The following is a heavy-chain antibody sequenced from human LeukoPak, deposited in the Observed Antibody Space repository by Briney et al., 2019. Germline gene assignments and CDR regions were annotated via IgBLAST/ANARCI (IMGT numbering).Heavy chain of an antibody. CDR2: ISGSGGST. J-gene: IGHJ4*02. V-gene: IGHV3-23*01. CDR1: GFTFSSYA. CDR3: AKSRARREESSGSIDS. Sequence: PGGSLRLSCAASGFTFSSYAMSWVRQAPGKGLEWVSAISGSGGSTYYADSVKGRFTISRDNSKNTLYLQMNSLRAEDTAVYYCAKSRARREESSGSIDSWGQGTLVTVSS. D-gene: IGHD3-22*01.